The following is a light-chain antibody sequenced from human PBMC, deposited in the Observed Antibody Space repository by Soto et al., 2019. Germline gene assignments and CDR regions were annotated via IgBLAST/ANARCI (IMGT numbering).Light chain of an antibody. J-gene: IGLJ3*02. Sequence: QSVLTQPASVSGSPGQSITISCTGTSSDIGYYKYVSWYQLHPDKPPKLMIYEVSNRPSGVSNRFSGSKSGDTASLTISGLQAEDEADYYCSSYTTTSTWVFGGGTKLTVL. CDR1: SSDIGYYKY. CDR3: SSYTTTSTWV. V-gene: IGLV2-14*01. CDR2: EVS.